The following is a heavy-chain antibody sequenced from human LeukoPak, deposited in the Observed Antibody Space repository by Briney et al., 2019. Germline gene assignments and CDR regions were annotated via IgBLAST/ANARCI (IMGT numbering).Heavy chain of an antibody. CDR3: ARDYDGKDTSGWFGTFDS. CDR1: GDSVPSNSAS. Sequence: SQTLSLTCAISGDSVPSNSASWNWIRQSPSRGLEWLGRTFYRSRWYNEYAVSVRSRITINPDTSKNQFSLQLNSVTPEDTALYYCARDYDGKDTSGWFGTFDSWGLGTLVTVSS. CDR2: TFYRSRWYN. V-gene: IGHV6-1*01. J-gene: IGHJ4*02. D-gene: IGHD6-19*01.